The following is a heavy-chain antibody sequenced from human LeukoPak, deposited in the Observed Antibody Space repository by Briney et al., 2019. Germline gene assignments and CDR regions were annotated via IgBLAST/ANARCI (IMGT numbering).Heavy chain of an antibody. Sequence: GGSLRLSCAASGFTVSSNYMSWVRQAPGKGLEWVSVIYSGGSTYYADSVKGRFTISRDNSKNTLYLQMNSLRAEDTAVYYCAKDPVSKGVTNWFDPWGQGTLVTVSS. V-gene: IGHV3-66*01. J-gene: IGHJ5*02. D-gene: IGHD1-14*01. CDR1: GFTVSSNY. CDR3: AKDPVSKGVTNWFDP. CDR2: IYSGGST.